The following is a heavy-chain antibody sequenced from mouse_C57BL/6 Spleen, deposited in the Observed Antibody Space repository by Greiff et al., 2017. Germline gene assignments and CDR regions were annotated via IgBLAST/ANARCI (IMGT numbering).Heavy chain of an antibody. CDR3: TRGSTMITPYAMDY. J-gene: IGHJ4*01. CDR1: GYTFTDYE. Sequence: VQLQQSGAELVRPGASVTLSCKASGYTFTDYEMHWVKQTPVHGLEWIGAIDPETGGTAYNQKFKGKAILTADKSSSTAYMELRSLTSEDSAVYYCTRGSTMITPYAMDYWGQGTSVTVSS. V-gene: IGHV1-15*01. D-gene: IGHD2-4*01. CDR2: IDPETGGT.